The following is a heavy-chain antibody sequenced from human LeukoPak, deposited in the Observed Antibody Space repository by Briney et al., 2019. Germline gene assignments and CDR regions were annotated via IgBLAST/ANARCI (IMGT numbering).Heavy chain of an antibody. J-gene: IGHJ4*02. CDR3: ARVRSGYSGSYFNFDY. CDR2: ISYDGSNK. D-gene: IGHD1-26*01. V-gene: IGHV3-30*03. Sequence: PGRSLRLSCAASGFTFSSYGMHWVRQAPGKGLEWVAVISYDGSNKYYADSVKGRFTISRDNSKNTLYLQMNSLRAEDTAVYYCARVRSGYSGSYFNFDYWGQGTLVTVSS. CDR1: GFTFSSYG.